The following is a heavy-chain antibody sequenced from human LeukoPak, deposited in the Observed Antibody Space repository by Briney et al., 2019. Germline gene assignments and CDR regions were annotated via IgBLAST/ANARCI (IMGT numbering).Heavy chain of an antibody. CDR2: IIPIFGTA. CDR1: GGTFISYA. Sequence: SVKVSCKASGGTFISYAISWVRQAPGQGLEWMGGIIPIFGTANYAQKFQGRVTITADESTSTAYMELSSLRSEDTAVYYCAREGGRGIAAAGTNWFDPWGQGTLVTVSS. J-gene: IGHJ5*02. D-gene: IGHD6-13*01. CDR3: AREGGRGIAAAGTNWFDP. V-gene: IGHV1-69*13.